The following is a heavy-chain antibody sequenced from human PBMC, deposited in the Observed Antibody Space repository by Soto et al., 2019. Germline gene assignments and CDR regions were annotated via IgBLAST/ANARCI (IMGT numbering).Heavy chain of an antibody. D-gene: IGHD2-15*01. V-gene: IGHV4-31*03. Sequence: SETLSLTCTVSGGSISSGGYYWSWIRQHPGKGLEWIGYIYYSGSTYYNPSLKSRVTISVDTSKNQFSLKLSSVTAADTAVYYCARDPLRAARYYYYYYGMDVWGQGTTVTVSS. CDR1: GGSISSGGYY. CDR3: ARDPLRAARYYYYYYGMDV. J-gene: IGHJ6*02. CDR2: IYYSGST.